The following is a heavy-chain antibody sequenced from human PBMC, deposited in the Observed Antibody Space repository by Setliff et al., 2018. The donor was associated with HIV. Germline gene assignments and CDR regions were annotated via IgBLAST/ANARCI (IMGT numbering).Heavy chain of an antibody. CDR1: GGSISSGSYY. Sequence: KTSETLSLTCTVSGGSISSGSYYWSWIRQPAGKGLEWIGFISYSGTTYYNPSLRSRVTVSVDTSKNQFSLKLSSVTAADTAVYYCVGSTIAAAVYYYYYYMDVWGKGTTVTVSS. D-gene: IGHD6-13*01. CDR3: VGSTIAAAVYYYYYYMDV. J-gene: IGHJ6*03. V-gene: IGHV4-61*10. CDR2: ISYSGTT.